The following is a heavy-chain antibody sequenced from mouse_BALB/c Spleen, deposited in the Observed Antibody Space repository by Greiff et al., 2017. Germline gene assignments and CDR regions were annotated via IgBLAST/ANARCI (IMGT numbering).Heavy chain of an antibody. Sequence: QVQLQQSGAELARPGASVKMSCKASGYTFTSYTMHWVKQRPGQGLEWIGYINPSSGYTNYNQKFKDKATLTADKSSSTAYMQLSSLTSEDSAVYYCARSTITTVVGGDYWGQGTSVTVSS. CDR2: INPSSGYT. V-gene: IGHV1-4*01. CDR1: GYTFTSYT. D-gene: IGHD1-1*01. J-gene: IGHJ4*01. CDR3: ARSTITTVVGGDY.